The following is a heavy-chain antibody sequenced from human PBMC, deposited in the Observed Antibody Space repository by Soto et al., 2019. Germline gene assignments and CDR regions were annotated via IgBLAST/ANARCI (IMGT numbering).Heavy chain of an antibody. J-gene: IGHJ5*02. Sequence: EVQLLESGGGLVQPGGSLRLSCAASGFTFSSYAMSWVRQAPGKGLEWVSGISGSGGSTYYADSVKGRFTISRDNSKNTLYLQMNSLRAEDTAVYYCAKDLIVVVIAIWVSWGQGTLVTVSS. CDR2: ISGSGGST. CDR1: GFTFSSYA. CDR3: AKDLIVVVIAIWVS. V-gene: IGHV3-23*01. D-gene: IGHD2-21*01.